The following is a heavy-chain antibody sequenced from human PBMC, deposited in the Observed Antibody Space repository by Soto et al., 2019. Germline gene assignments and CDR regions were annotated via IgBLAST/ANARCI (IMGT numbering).Heavy chain of an antibody. V-gene: IGHV3-48*01. CDR2: ISKTSSAI. CDR1: GFTFSNRG. Sequence: PGGSLRLSCGASGFTFSNRGMHWVRQAPGKGLEWVSFISKTSSAIYYADSVQGRFTISRDNAKNSLYLQMNSLRVEDTGVYFCAKTIFGSFWAGDSWGQGTLVTVSS. D-gene: IGHD3-9*01. J-gene: IGHJ5*01. CDR3: AKTIFGSFWAGDS.